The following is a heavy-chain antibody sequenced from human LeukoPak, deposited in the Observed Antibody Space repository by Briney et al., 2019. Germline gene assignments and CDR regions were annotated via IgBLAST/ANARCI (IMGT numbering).Heavy chain of an antibody. CDR3: AKDHCSSTSCYRDYYYYYMDV. CDR2: IRYDGSNK. Sequence: GSLRLSCAASGFTFSSYGMHWVRQAPGKGLEWVAFIRYDGSNKYYADSVKGRFTISRDNSKNTLYLQMNSLRAEDTAVYYCAKDHCSSTSCYRDYYYYYMDVWGKGTTVTVSS. CDR1: GFTFSSYG. J-gene: IGHJ6*03. D-gene: IGHD2-2*02. V-gene: IGHV3-30*02.